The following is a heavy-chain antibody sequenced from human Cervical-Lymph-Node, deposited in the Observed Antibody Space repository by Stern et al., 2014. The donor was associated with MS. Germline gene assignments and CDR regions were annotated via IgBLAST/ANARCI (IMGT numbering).Heavy chain of an antibody. D-gene: IGHD3-3*01. V-gene: IGHV3-30-3*01. Sequence: LVESGGGVVQPGRSLRLSCAASGFPFSSYAMHWVRQAPGKRLEWVAGISYGGSTKYYADSVKGRFTISRDNSNTTLYRQINSLRAEDTAVYYWARANCDFWSVCPDFHYYGSYVWGQGAAVTVSS. J-gene: IGHJ6*02. CDR2: ISYGGSTK. CDR3: ARANCDFWSVCPDFHYYGSYV. CDR1: GFPFSSYA.